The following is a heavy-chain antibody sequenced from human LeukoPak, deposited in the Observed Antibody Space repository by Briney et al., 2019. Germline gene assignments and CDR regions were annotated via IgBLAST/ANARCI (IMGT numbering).Heavy chain of an antibody. V-gene: IGHV4-34*01. Sequence: SETLSLTCAVYGGSFSGYYWSWIRQPPGKGLEWIGSIYYSGSTYYNPSLKSRVTISVDTSKNQFSLKLSSVTAADTAVYYCARLNDYSDQGIDYWGQGTLVTVSS. J-gene: IGHJ4*02. CDR1: GGSFSGYY. CDR2: IYYSGST. CDR3: ARLNDYSDQGIDY. D-gene: IGHD4-17*01.